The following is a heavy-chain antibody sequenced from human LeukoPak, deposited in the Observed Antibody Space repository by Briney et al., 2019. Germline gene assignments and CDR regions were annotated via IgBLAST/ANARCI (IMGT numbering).Heavy chain of an antibody. J-gene: IGHJ6*02. D-gene: IGHD5-18*01. CDR2: IYTSGST. Sequence: SQTLSLTCTVSGASISSAGYYWSWIRQPAGKGLEWIGRIYTSGSTNYNPSLKSRVTMSVDTSKNQFSLKLSSVTAADTAVYYCARGVTAMGPYYYYGMDVWGQGTTVTVSS. V-gene: IGHV4-61*02. CDR3: ARGVTAMGPYYYYGMDV. CDR1: GASISSAGYY.